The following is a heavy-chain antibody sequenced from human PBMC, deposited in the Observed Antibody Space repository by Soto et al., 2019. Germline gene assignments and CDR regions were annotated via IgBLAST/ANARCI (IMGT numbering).Heavy chain of an antibody. Sequence: TSETLSLTCTVSGGSISSYYWSWIRQPPGKGLEWIGYIYYSGSTNYNPSLKSRVTISVDTSKNQFSLKLSSVTAADTAVYYCARLPSSYSSSWYYYYGMDVWGQGTTVTVSS. V-gene: IGHV4-59*08. CDR3: ARLPSSYSSSWYYYYGMDV. CDR1: GGSISSYY. J-gene: IGHJ6*02. CDR2: IYYSGST. D-gene: IGHD6-13*01.